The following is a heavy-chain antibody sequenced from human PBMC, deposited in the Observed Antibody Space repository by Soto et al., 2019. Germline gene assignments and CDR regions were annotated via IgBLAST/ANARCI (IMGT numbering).Heavy chain of an antibody. D-gene: IGHD2-15*01. J-gene: IGHJ6*02. CDR2: IYSGGST. CDR1: GFTVSSND. Sequence: GGSLRLSCAASGFTVSSNDMTWVRQAPGKGLECVSVIYSGGSTYYADSVKGRFTISRDNSKNTLYLQMNSLRAEDTAVYYCAKPNVVVVAAAYFYYYGMDVWGQGTTVTVSS. CDR3: AKPNVVVVAAAYFYYYGMDV. V-gene: IGHV3-53*01.